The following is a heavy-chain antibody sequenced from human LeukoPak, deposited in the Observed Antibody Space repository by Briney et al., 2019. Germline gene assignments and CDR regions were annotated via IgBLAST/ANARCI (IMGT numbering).Heavy chain of an antibody. Sequence: GESLRLSCVASGLSISGQWMNRVRQAPGQGLEWVANIKHDGSGEYYVDPVKGRFTVSREDGRNSVSLKMNSVRAEDTAVYYCGYTNNFYHWGQGTLVVVSS. CDR2: IKHDGSGE. V-gene: IGHV3-7*01. CDR3: GYTNNFYH. D-gene: IGHD3-16*02. J-gene: IGHJ4*02. CDR1: GLSISGQW.